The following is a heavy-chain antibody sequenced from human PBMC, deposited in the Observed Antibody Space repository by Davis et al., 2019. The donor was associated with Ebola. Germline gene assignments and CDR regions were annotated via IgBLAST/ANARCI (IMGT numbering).Heavy chain of an antibody. CDR2: IWYDGSKK. J-gene: IGHJ4*02. CDR3: AKHYSGSYCQDS. CDR1: GFTFGTYG. V-gene: IGHV3-33*06. Sequence: PGGSLRLSCAASGFTFGTYGMHWVRQAPGKGLEWVAVIWYDGSKKYYADSVKGRFTFSRDNSKNTLYLQMNSLRVEDTAIYYCAKHYSGSYCQDSWGQGTLVTVSS. D-gene: IGHD1-26*01.